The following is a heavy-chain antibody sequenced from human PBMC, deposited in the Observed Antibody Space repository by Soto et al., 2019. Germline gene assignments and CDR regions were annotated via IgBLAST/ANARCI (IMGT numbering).Heavy chain of an antibody. CDR2: ISSDSIYT. Sequence: QVQLVESGGGLVKPGGSLRLSCAASGFTFNDHYMTWIRQAPGKGLEWVSFISSDSIYTNSADSVKGRFSISRDNAKNLLYLQMSSLRVEDTAVYYCARDSTGSGLDYGMDVWGQGTTVAVYS. D-gene: IGHD3-10*01. V-gene: IGHV3-11*06. J-gene: IGHJ6*02. CDR3: ARDSTGSGLDYGMDV. CDR1: GFTFNDHY.